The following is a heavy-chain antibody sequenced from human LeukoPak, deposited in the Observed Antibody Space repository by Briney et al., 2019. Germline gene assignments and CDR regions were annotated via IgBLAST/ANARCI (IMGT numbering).Heavy chain of an antibody. CDR3: ATDQNYDFWSGYYTFAPDRSWYFDL. D-gene: IGHD3-3*01. Sequence: GASVKVSCKASGYTFTSYGISWVRQAPGQGLEWMGWISAYNGNTSYAQKLQGRVTMTTDTSTSTAYMELRSLRSDDSAVYYCATDQNYDFWSGYYTFAPDRSWYFDLWGRGTLVTVSS. CDR1: GYTFTSYG. V-gene: IGHV1-18*01. J-gene: IGHJ2*01. CDR2: ISAYNGNT.